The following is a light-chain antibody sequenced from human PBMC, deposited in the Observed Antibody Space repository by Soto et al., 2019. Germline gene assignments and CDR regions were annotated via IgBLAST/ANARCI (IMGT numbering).Light chain of an antibody. Sequence: ETVLTQSPGTLSLSPGERATLSCRATQSVVNSFLAWYQQKPGQAPRLLIYGASSRATGIPDRFSGSGSGTDFTLTISRLEPEDFAVYYCQQYGSAPQTFGRGTKVEIK. J-gene: IGKJ4*01. CDR3: QQYGSAPQT. V-gene: IGKV3-20*01. CDR1: QSVVNSF. CDR2: GAS.